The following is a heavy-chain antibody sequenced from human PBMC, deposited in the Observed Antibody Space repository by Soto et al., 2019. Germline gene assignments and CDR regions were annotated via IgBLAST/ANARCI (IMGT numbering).Heavy chain of an antibody. Sequence: QVQLVQSGPEVKKPGASVKVSCKASGYIFTKYGISWIRQAPGQGLEWMGWISHNTGNTDSAQSFQGRVTLTTDTSTSSADLDLRSLTSNDTAVYYCARVTSTTAVGGPAWLGPWGHGSLVNVSS. J-gene: IGHJ5*02. CDR2: ISHNTGNT. CDR1: GYIFTKYG. CDR3: ARVTSTTAVGGPAWLGP. V-gene: IGHV1-18*01. D-gene: IGHD1-26*01.